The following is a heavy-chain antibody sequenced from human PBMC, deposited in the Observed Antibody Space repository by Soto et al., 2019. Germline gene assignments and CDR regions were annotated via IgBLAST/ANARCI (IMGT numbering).Heavy chain of an antibody. Sequence: QVQLVQSGAEVKKPGASVKVSCKSSGYTFTTYGISWVRQAPGQGLEWMGWISGYNGNTKYAQKFKGRVTMTTDTSTSTAYMDLRILRSDDTAVYYCAREGEMPYYYYGMDVWGQGTTVTVYS. CDR2: ISGYNGNT. J-gene: IGHJ6*02. V-gene: IGHV1-18*01. CDR1: GYTFTTYG. CDR3: AREGEMPYYYYGMDV. D-gene: IGHD3-16*01.